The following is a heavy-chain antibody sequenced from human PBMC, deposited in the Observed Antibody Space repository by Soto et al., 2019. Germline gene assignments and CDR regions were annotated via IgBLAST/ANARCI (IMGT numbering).Heavy chain of an antibody. V-gene: IGHV4-59*08. D-gene: IGHD1-1*01. Sequence: SETLSLTCTVSGGSISSYYWSWIRQPPGKGLEWIGYIYYSGSTNYNPSLKSRVTISVDTSKNQFSLKLSTVTAADTAVYYCARHSNENYFDYWGQGTLVTVSS. J-gene: IGHJ4*02. CDR2: IYYSGST. CDR3: ARHSNENYFDY. CDR1: GGSISSYY.